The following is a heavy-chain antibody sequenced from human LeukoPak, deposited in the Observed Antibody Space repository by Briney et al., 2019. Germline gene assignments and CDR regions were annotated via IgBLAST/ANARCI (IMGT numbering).Heavy chain of an antibody. Sequence: GGSLRLSCAASGVTFSSYWMHWVRQAPGKGLVWVSRINSDGSSTSYADSVKGRFTISRDNSKNTLYLQMNSLRAEDTAVYYCARDSALYYYDSSGYFFDYWGQGTLVTVSS. V-gene: IGHV3-74*01. CDR3: ARDSALYYYDSSGYFFDY. CDR1: GVTFSSYW. J-gene: IGHJ4*02. CDR2: INSDGSST. D-gene: IGHD3-22*01.